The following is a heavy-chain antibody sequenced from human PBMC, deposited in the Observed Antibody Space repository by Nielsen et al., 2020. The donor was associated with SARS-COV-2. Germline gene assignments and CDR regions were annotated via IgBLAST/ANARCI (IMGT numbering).Heavy chain of an antibody. J-gene: IGHJ5*02. Sequence: SETLSLTCAVSGGSISSSNWWSWVRQPPGKGLEWIGEIYHSGSTNYNPSLKSRVTISVDTSKNQFSLKLSSVTAADTAVYYCARDSLVRGAFDPWGQGTLVTVSS. CDR1: GGSISSSNW. V-gene: IGHV4-4*02. CDR3: ARDSLVRGAFDP. D-gene: IGHD3-10*01. CDR2: IYHSGST.